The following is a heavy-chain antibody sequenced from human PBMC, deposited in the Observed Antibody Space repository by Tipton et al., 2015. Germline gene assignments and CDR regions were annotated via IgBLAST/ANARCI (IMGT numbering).Heavy chain of an antibody. CDR2: INHSGST. D-gene: IGHD3-22*01. CDR3: ARDAGRYYDSSGLSWYFDL. J-gene: IGHJ2*01. CDR1: GGSVSSGSYY. Sequence: TLSLTCTVSGGSVSSGSYYWNWIRQPPGKGLEWIGEINHSGSTNYNPSLKSRVTISVDTSKNQFSLKLSSVTAADTAVYYCARDAGRYYDSSGLSWYFDLWGRGTLVTVSS. V-gene: IGHV4-39*07.